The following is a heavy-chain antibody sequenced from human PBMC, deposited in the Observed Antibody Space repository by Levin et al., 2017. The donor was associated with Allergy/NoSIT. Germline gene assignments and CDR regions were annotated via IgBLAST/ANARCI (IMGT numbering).Heavy chain of an antibody. CDR1: GFTFSDHY. J-gene: IGHJ4*02. V-gene: IGHV3-72*01. D-gene: IGHD6-6*01. CDR2: TRNKANSYTT. Sequence: GGSLRLSCAASGFTFSDHYMDWVRQAPGKGLEWVGRTRNKANSYTTEYAASVKGRFTISRDDSKNSLYLQMNSLKTEDTAVYYCARVPSGYSSSSDVDYWGQGTLVTVSS. CDR3: ARVPSGYSSSSDVDY.